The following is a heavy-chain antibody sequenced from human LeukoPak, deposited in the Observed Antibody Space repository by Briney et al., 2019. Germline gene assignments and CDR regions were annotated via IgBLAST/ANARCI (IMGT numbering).Heavy chain of an antibody. Sequence: PSETLSLTCTASGGSISSSSYYWGWIRQPPGKGLEWIGSIYYSGSTYYNPSLKSRVTISVDTSKNQFSLKLSSVTAADTAVYYCARLGWAAAGSFDYWGQGTLVTVSS. V-gene: IGHV4-39*01. D-gene: IGHD6-13*01. J-gene: IGHJ4*02. CDR3: ARLGWAAAGSFDY. CDR2: IYYSGST. CDR1: GGSISSSSYY.